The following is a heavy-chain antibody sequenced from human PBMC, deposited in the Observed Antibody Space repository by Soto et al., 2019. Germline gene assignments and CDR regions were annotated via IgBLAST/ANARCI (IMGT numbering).Heavy chain of an antibody. V-gene: IGHV3-74*01. Sequence: GGSLRLSCAASGFTFSSYWMHWVRQAPGKGLMWVSRINSDGSSTSYADSVKGRFTISRDNAKNTLFLQMNSLRAEDTAVYYCASSPSIGDNYCGQGTLVTVSS. D-gene: IGHD3-16*01. CDR1: GFTFSSYW. CDR3: ASSPSIGDNY. CDR2: INSDGSST. J-gene: IGHJ4*02.